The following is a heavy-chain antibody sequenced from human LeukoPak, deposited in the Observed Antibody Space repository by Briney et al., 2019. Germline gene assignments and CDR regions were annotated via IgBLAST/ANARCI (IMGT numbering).Heavy chain of an antibody. CDR1: GGSISSSNW. J-gene: IGHJ5*02. D-gene: IGHD6-13*01. CDR3: ARVPYSSSWPGFDP. CDR2: IYHSGST. V-gene: IGHV4-4*02. Sequence: SETLSLTCAVSGGSISSSNWWSWVRQPPGKGLEWIGEIYHSGSTNYNPSLKSRVTISVDKSKNQFSLKLSSVTAADTAVYYCARVPYSSSWPGFDPWGQGTLVTVSS.